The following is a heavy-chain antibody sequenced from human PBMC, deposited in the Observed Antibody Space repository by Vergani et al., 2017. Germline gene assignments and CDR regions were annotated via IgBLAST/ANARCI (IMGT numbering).Heavy chain of an antibody. D-gene: IGHD3-3*01. CDR3: ARDLRVMYNRFDP. CDR2: ISGGST. J-gene: IGHJ5*02. Sequence: EVQLVESRGVLVQPGGSLRLSCAASGFTVSSNEMRWVRQAPGKGLEWVSSISGGSTYYADSREGRFTISRDNSKNTLHLQMNSLRAEDTARYYCARDLRVMYNRFDPWGQGTLVTVSS. CDR1: GFTVSSNE. V-gene: IGHV3-38-3*01.